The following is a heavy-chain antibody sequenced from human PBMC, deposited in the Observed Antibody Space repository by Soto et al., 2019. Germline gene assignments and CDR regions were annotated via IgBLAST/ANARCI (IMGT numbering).Heavy chain of an antibody. CDR2: IYYSGST. D-gene: IGHD2-8*01. V-gene: IGHV4-59*01. Sequence: SETLSLTCAVYDGSFSGYYWSWIRQPPGKGLEWIGYIYYSGSTNYNPSLKSRVTISVDTSKNQFSLKLSSVTAADTAVYYCARDIMGTNYYYYGMDVWGQGTTVTVSS. CDR1: DGSFSGYY. CDR3: ARDIMGTNYYYYGMDV. J-gene: IGHJ6*02.